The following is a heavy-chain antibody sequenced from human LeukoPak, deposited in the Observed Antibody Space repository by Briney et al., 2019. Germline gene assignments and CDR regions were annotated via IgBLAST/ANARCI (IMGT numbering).Heavy chain of an antibody. D-gene: IGHD6-19*01. J-gene: IGHJ4*02. CDR2: INAGNGNT. CDR3: AREIRQWLDFDY. V-gene: IGHV1-3*01. Sequence: ASVKVSYKASGYTFTSYAMHWVRQAPGQRLEWMGWINAGNGNTKYSQKFQGRVTITRDTSASTAYMELSSLRSEDTAVYYCAREIRQWLDFDYWGQGTLVTVSS. CDR1: GYTFTSYA.